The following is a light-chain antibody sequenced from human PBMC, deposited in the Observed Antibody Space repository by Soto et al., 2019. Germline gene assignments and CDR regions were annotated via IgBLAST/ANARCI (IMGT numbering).Light chain of an antibody. V-gene: IGKV3-20*01. CDR1: QSISSTF. Sequence: DIVLTQSPGTLSLSPGEGATLSCRASQSISSTFLAWYQQKPGQAPRLLIHGTSNRAKGIPVRFSGSGSGTDFTLTISRLEPEDLAVYYCQEYHDSPPTWTFGQGTKVEIK. CDR3: QEYHDSPPTWT. CDR2: GTS. J-gene: IGKJ1*01.